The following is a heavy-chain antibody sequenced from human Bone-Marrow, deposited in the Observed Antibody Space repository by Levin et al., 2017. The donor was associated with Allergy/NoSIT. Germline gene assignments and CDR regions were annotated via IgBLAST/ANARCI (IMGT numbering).Heavy chain of an antibody. CDR1: GFTFSSYW. D-gene: IGHD3-9*01. CDR2: INSAGSST. V-gene: IGHV3-74*01. CDR3: ARGSGETGYYPLGY. Sequence: GESLKISCAASGFTFSSYWMYWVRQAPGKGLVWVSRINSAGSSTIYADFVKGRFTISRDNAKNTLYVQMNSLRAEETAVYDCARGSGETGYYPLGYWGQGTLVTVSS. J-gene: IGHJ4*02.